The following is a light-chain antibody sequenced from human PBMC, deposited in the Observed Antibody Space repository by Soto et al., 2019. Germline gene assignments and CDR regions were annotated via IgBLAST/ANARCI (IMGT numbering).Light chain of an antibody. Sequence: DIVMTQSPATLSVAPGERVTFSCRASQGVSRKLAWYQHKPGQAPRLLISGASTGATGIPARFSGSGSGTEFTLTISSLQSEDVAVYYCQQYFGGPPVTFGQGTKVEIK. CDR2: GAS. CDR3: QQYFGGPPVT. J-gene: IGKJ1*01. V-gene: IGKV3-15*01. CDR1: QGVSRK.